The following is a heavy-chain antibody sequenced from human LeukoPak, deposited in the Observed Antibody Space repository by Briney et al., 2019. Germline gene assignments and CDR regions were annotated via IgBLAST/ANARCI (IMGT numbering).Heavy chain of an antibody. D-gene: IGHD3-22*01. Sequence: GGSLRLSCAASGFTFSSYGMHWVRQAPGKGLEWVAVISYDGSNKYYADSVKGRFTISRDNSKNTLYPQMNSLRAEDTAVYYCAKDLNRYYYDSSGYYPASYYYYGMDVWGQATTVTVSS. J-gene: IGHJ6*02. CDR2: ISYDGSNK. V-gene: IGHV3-30*18. CDR1: GFTFSSYG. CDR3: AKDLNRYYYDSSGYYPASYYYYGMDV.